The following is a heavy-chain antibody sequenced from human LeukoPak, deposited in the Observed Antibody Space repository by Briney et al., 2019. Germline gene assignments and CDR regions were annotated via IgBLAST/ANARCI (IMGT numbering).Heavy chain of an antibody. CDR3: ARDRVAAAGYYYYMDV. CDR2: MYYSGST. J-gene: IGHJ6*03. Sequence: SETLSLNCTVSGGSISRSSYYWGWIRQPPGKGLEWIGSMYYSGSTFYNPSLKSRVTILVDTSKNQFSLKLSSVTAADTAVYYCARDRVAAAGYYYYMDVWGKGTTVTISS. D-gene: IGHD6-13*01. CDR1: GGSISRSSYY. V-gene: IGHV4-39*07.